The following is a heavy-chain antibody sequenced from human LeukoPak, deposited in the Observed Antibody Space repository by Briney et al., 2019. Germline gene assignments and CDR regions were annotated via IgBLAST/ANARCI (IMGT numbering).Heavy chain of an antibody. CDR1: GFTFSSYA. CDR2: ISGSGGST. CDR3: AKSGLRYFDWLSPYAFDI. V-gene: IGHV3-23*01. Sequence: GGSLRLFCAASGFTFSSYAMSWVRQAAGKGLEWVSAISGSGGSTYYADSVKGRFTISRDNSKNTLYLQMNSLRAEDTAVYYCAKSGLRYFDWLSPYAFDIWGQGTMVTVSS. D-gene: IGHD3-9*01. J-gene: IGHJ3*02.